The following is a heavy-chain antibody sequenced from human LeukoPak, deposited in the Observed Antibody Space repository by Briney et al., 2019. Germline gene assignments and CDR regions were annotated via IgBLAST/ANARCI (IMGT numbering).Heavy chain of an antibody. D-gene: IGHD2-21*02. CDR1: GFTFSTYW. CDR2: IKEDGIDN. CDR3: ARDQWRLFDY. V-gene: IGHV3-7*04. Sequence: GGSLRLSRVVSGFTFSTYWMTWVRQAPGKGLEWVASIKEDGIDNYYVDSVKGRFTISRDSTKNTLFLQMNPLRGEDTAVYYCARDQWRLFDYWGQGTLVTVSS. J-gene: IGHJ4*02.